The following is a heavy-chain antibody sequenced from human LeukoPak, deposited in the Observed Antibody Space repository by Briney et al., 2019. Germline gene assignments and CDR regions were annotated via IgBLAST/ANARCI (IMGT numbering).Heavy chain of an antibody. J-gene: IGHJ4*02. CDR2: ISWNSASI. V-gene: IGHV3-9*03. D-gene: IGHD6-19*01. CDR1: GFTFDDYA. Sequence: GGSLRLSCAASGFTFDDYAMHWVRHAPGKGLEWVSGISWNSASIGYADSVKGRFTISRDNAKNSLYLQMNSLRAEDMALYYCAKGSRGWYRDYYFDYWGQGTLVTVSS. CDR3: AKGSRGWYRDYYFDY.